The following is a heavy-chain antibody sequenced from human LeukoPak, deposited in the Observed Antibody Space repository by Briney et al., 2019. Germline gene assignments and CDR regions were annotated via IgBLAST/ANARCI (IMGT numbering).Heavy chain of an antibody. CDR3: ARVDI. J-gene: IGHJ3*02. CDR2: ISSSGSNM. Sequence: GGSLRLSCAVSGFTFSSYDMNWVRQAPGKGLEWVSYISSSGSNMYYADSVKGRFTISRDNAKNSLYLQMNSLRAEDTAVYYCARVDIWGQGTMVTVSS. CDR1: GFTFSSYD. V-gene: IGHV3-48*03.